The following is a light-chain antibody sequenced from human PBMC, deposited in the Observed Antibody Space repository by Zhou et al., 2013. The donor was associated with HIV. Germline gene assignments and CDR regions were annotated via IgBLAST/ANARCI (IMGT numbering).Light chain of an antibody. CDR2: DVS. CDR1: QSVNNNY. Sequence: IMLTQSPATLSLSPGERATLSCRAGQSVNNNYLAWYQQKPGQAPRLLIHDVSFRAAGIPDRFSGSGSGTDFILTISRLEPEDFAIYYCQQYGSSPLTFGGGTKVEIK. J-gene: IGKJ4*01. V-gene: IGKV3-20*01. CDR3: QQYGSSPLT.